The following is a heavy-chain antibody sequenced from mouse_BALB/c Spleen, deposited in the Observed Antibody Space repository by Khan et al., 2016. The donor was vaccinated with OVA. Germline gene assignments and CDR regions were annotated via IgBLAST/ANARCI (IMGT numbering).Heavy chain of an antibody. D-gene: IGHD2-4*01. CDR3: TRSYDSYYFDY. CDR1: GYSFTSYL. J-gene: IGHJ2*01. V-gene: IGHV1-5*01. Sequence: EVQLQQSGTVLARPGASVKMSCKASGYSFTSYLMHWVKQRPGLGLEWIGAIYPGISDTRYNQKFKGKAKLTAVTSATTAYMELSSLTNEDSAVYYCTRSYDSYYFDYWGQGTLLTVSS. CDR2: IYPGISDT.